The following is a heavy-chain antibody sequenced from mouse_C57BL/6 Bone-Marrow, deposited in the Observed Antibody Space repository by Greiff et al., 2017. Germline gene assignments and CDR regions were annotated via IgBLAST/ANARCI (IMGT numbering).Heavy chain of an antibody. Sequence: EVQLVESGGGLVQPGGSLSLSCAASGFTFTDYYMSWVRQPPGKALEWLGFIRNKANGYTTEYSASVKGRFTISRDNSQSILYLQMIALRAEDSATYYCARFYDYAWFAYWGQGTLVTVSA. CDR2: IRNKANGYTT. CDR3: ARFYDYAWFAY. J-gene: IGHJ3*01. D-gene: IGHD2-4*01. V-gene: IGHV7-3*01. CDR1: GFTFTDYY.